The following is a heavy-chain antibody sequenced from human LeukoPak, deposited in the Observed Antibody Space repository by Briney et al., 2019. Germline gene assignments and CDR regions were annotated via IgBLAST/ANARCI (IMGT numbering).Heavy chain of an antibody. J-gene: IGHJ3*01. Sequence: GGSLRLSCAASGFTFSSYGMHWVRQAPGKGLEWVAFIRYDGSNEYYADSVKGRFTISRDNSKNTLYLQMNSLRAEDTAVYYCAKWGSGWYHDAFDFWGQGTMVTVSS. CDR2: IRYDGSNE. D-gene: IGHD6-19*01. CDR3: AKWGSGWYHDAFDF. V-gene: IGHV3-30*02. CDR1: GFTFSSYG.